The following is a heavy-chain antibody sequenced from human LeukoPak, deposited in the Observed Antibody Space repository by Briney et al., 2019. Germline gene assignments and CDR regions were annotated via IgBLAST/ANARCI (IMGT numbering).Heavy chain of an antibody. CDR3: ARAGSSGWYWGRAFDI. V-gene: IGHV1-2*06. CDR1: GYTFTGYY. Sequence: GASVKVSCKASGYTFTGYYMHWVRQAPGQGLEWMGRINPNSGGTNYAQKFQGRVTMTRDTSIRTAYMELSRLRSDETAVYYCARAGSSGWYWGRAFDIWGQGTMVTVSS. CDR2: INPNSGGT. J-gene: IGHJ3*02. D-gene: IGHD6-19*01.